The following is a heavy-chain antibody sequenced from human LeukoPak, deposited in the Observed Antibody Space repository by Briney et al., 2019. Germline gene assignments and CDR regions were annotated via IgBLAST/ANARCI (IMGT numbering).Heavy chain of an antibody. J-gene: IGHJ6*03. CDR3: ARRGIVVVPAAIPQGDYYYYMDV. V-gene: IGHV4-31*03. Sequence: SETLSLTCTVSGGSISSGGYYWSWIRQHPGKGLEWIGYIYYSGSTYYDPSLKSRVTISVDTSKNQFSLKLSSVTAADTAVYYCARRGIVVVPAAIPQGDYYYYMDVWGKGTTVTVSS. CDR2: IYYSGST. CDR1: GGSISSGGYY. D-gene: IGHD2-2*02.